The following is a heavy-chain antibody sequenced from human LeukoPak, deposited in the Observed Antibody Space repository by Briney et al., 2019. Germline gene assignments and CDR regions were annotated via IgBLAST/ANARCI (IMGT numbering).Heavy chain of an antibody. CDR3: AHGLVTMVRGVINYFDY. J-gene: IGHJ4*02. CDR1: GFSLSASGVG. V-gene: IGHV2-5*01. CDR2: IYWNDDK. D-gene: IGHD3-10*01. Sequence: SGPTLVKPTQTLTLTCTFSGFSLSASGVGVGWIRQPPGKALEWLALIYWNDDKRYSPSLKSRLTITKDTSKNQVVLTMTNMDPVDTATYYCAHGLVTMVRGVINYFDYWGQGTLVTVSS.